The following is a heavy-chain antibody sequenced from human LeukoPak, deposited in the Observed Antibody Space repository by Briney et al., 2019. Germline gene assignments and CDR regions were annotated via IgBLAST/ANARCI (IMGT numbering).Heavy chain of an antibody. J-gene: IGHJ1*01. Sequence: PGGSLRLSCAASGFTFSSYSMNWVRQAPGKGLEWVSYISSSSSTIYYADSVKGRFTIPRDNAKNSLYLQMNSLRAEDTAVYYCARGDLLLWFGELLSGYFQHWGQGTLVTVSS. CDR2: ISSSSSTI. D-gene: IGHD3-10*01. CDR1: GFTFSSYS. V-gene: IGHV3-48*01. CDR3: ARGDLLLWFGELLSGYFQH.